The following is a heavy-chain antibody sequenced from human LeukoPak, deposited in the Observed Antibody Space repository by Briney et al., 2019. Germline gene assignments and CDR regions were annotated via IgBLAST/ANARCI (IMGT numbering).Heavy chain of an antibody. V-gene: IGHV4-38-2*02. J-gene: IGHJ4*02. D-gene: IGHD1-26*01. Sequence: SETLSLTCSVSGYSISSGYYWGWIRPPPGKGLEWIGNIYHDGNTYYNPSLKSLVTISVDTSKNQFSLRLSSVTAAHTAVYYCARFFRTVWELPYYWGPGTLVTVSS. CDR1: GYSISSGYY. CDR3: ARFFRTVWELPYY. CDR2: IYHDGNT.